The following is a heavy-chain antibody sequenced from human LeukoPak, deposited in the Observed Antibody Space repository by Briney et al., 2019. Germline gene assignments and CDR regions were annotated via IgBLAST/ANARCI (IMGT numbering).Heavy chain of an antibody. Sequence: SETLSLTCAVYGGSFSGYYWSWIRQPPGKGLEWIGEINHSGGTNYNPSLKSRVTISVDTSKNQFSLKLSSVTAADTAVYYCARGGLRGFVYWGQGTLVTVSS. V-gene: IGHV4-34*01. D-gene: IGHD5-12*01. J-gene: IGHJ4*02. CDR3: ARGGLRGFVY. CDR2: INHSGGT. CDR1: GGSFSGYY.